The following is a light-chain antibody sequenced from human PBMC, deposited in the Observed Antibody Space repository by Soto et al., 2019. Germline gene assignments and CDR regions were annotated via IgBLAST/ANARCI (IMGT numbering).Light chain of an antibody. V-gene: IGLV2-23*02. J-gene: IGLJ1*01. CDR1: SSDVGNYNL. CDR2: EVS. Sequence: QSVLTQPASVSGSPGQSITISCTGTSSDVGNYNLVSWYQQRPGKAPKLMLYEVSKRPSGASNRFSGSKSGNTASLTISGLQAEDEADYYCCSYAGSTTCVFGTGTKVTVL. CDR3: CSYAGSTTCV.